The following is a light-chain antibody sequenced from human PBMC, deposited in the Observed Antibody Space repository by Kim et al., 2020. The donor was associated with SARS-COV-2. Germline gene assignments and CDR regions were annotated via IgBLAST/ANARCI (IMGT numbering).Light chain of an antibody. J-gene: IGLJ3*02. V-gene: IGLV10-54*01. CDR3: SAWDSRLSAWV. CDR1: SNNVGNQG. CDR2: RNN. Sequence: RQTATLTCTGNSNNVGNQGAAWLQKHQGHPPKLLSYRNNNRPSGISERLSASRSGNTASLTITGLQPEDEADYYCSAWDSRLSAWVFGGGTKLTVL.